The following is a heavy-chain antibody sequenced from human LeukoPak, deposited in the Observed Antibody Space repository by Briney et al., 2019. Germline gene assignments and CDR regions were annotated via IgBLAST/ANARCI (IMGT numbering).Heavy chain of an antibody. V-gene: IGHV1-8*01. CDR2: MNPNSGNT. CDR3: ARGRPRSGSYYVYY. J-gene: IGHJ4*02. Sequence: ASVKVSCKASGYTFTSYDINWVRQATGQGLEWMGWMNPNSGNTGYAQKFQGRVTMTGNTSISTAYMELSSLRSEDTAVYYCARGRPRSGSYYVYYWGQGTLVTVSS. CDR1: GYTFTSYD. D-gene: IGHD3-10*01.